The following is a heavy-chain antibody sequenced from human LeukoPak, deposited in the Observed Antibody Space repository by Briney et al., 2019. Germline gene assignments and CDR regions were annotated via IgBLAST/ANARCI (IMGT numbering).Heavy chain of an antibody. CDR2: IPYDGSDK. V-gene: IGHV3-30*02. D-gene: IGHD6-19*01. CDR3: AKDLAGSGWYRGIDY. J-gene: IGHJ4*02. Sequence: GGSLRLSCAAYGFIFSSYGMHWVRQAPGKGLEWVAFIPYDGSDKYFADSVKGQFTVSRDNSRSTLYLQLNSLRAEDTAVYYCAKDLAGSGWYRGIDYWGQGTLVTVSS. CDR1: GFIFSSYG.